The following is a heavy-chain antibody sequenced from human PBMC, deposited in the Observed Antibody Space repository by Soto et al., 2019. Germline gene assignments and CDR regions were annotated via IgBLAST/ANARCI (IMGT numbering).Heavy chain of an antibody. CDR2: ISYDGSNK. V-gene: IGHV3-30*18. CDR1: GFTFSSCG. Sequence: QVQLVESGGGVVQPGRSLRLSCAASGFTFSSCGMHWVRQAPGKGLEWMAIISYDGSNKYYADSVKGRFTISRDNSKNTLYLQMNSLRAKDTAVYYCAKDRSIAARILDYWGQGTLVTVSS. D-gene: IGHD6-6*01. J-gene: IGHJ4*02. CDR3: AKDRSIAARILDY.